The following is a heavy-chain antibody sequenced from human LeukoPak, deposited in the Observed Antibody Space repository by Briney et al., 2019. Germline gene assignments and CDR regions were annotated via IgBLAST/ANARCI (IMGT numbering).Heavy chain of an antibody. CDR1: GGSISSYY. V-gene: IGHV4-34*01. D-gene: IGHD2-21*01. J-gene: IGHJ4*02. CDR3: ARRWGVVRKLQNYYFDY. Sequence: PSETLSLTCTVSGGSISSYYWSWIRQPPGKGLEWIGEINHSGSTNYNPSLKSRVTISVDTSKNQFSLKLSSVTAADTAVYYCARRWGVVRKLQNYYFDYWGQGTLVTVSS. CDR2: INHSGST.